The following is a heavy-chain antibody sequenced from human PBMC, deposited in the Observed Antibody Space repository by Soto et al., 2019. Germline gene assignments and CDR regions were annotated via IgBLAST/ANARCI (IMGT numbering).Heavy chain of an antibody. J-gene: IGHJ6*01. Sequence: SETLSLTCTVSGASITTSSYYWGWIRQPPGKGLEWIGQIYNIGSTNYNPSLSSRVTISLDTSQEQFSLKLSSVTATDTAVYYCARHSPPFLYGWGLWDVWGQGTTVTVSS. CDR3: ARHSPPFLYGWGLWDV. CDR1: GASITTSSYY. CDR2: IYNIGST. V-gene: IGHV4-61*05. D-gene: IGHD3-10*01.